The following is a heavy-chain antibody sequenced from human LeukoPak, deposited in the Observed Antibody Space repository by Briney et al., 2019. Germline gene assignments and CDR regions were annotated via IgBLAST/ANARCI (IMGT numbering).Heavy chain of an antibody. V-gene: IGHV3-21*01. CDR3: ARESYSSGAFDI. Sequence: PGGSLRLSCAASGFTFSSYAMSWVRQAPGKGLEWVSSISSSSSYIYYADSVKGRFTISRDNAKNSLYLQMNSLRAEDTAVYYCARESYSSGAFDIWGQGTMVTVSS. CDR2: ISSSSSYI. CDR1: GFTFSSYA. J-gene: IGHJ3*02. D-gene: IGHD6-19*01.